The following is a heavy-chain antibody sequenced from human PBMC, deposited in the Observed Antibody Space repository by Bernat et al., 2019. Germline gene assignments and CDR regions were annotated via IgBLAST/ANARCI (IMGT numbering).Heavy chain of an antibody. CDR2: IIPIFGTA. CDR3: ATDLSPRRRNTRERVATITFFDY. CDR1: GGTFSSYA. V-gene: IGHV1-69*06. J-gene: IGHJ4*02. D-gene: IGHD5-12*01. Sequence: QVQLVQSGAEVKKPGSSVKVSCKASGGTFSSYAISWVRQAPGQGLEWMGGIIPIFGTANYAQKFQGRVTITADKSTSTAYMELSSLRYEDTAVYYCATDLSPRRRNTRERVATITFFDYWGQGTLVTVSS.